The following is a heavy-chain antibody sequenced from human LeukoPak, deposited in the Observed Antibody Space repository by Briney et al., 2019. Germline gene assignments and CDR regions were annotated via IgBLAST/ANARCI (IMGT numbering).Heavy chain of an antibody. CDR1: GFAFSSYE. Sequence: GGSLRLSCAASGFAFSSYEMNWVRQAPGKGLEWVSYISSSGSTIYYADSVKGRFIISRDNAKNSLYLQMNSLRAEDTAVYYCAREVGRSSGWFDYWGQGTLVTVSS. V-gene: IGHV3-48*03. CDR3: AREVGRSSGWFDY. D-gene: IGHD6-19*01. J-gene: IGHJ4*02. CDR2: ISSSGSTI.